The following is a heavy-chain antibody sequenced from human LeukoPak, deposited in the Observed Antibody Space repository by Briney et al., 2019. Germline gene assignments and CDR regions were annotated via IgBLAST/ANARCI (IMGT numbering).Heavy chain of an antibody. CDR2: IWYDGSNK. CDR3: ARAPGPGIAVAASNYFDY. CDR1: GFTFSSYG. Sequence: PGGSLRLSCAASGFTFSSYGMHWVRQAPGKGLEWVAVIWYDGSNKYYADSVKGRFTISRDNSKNTLYLQMNSLRAEDTAVYYCARAPGPGIAVAASNYFDYWGQGTLVTVSS. D-gene: IGHD6-19*01. J-gene: IGHJ4*02. V-gene: IGHV3-33*01.